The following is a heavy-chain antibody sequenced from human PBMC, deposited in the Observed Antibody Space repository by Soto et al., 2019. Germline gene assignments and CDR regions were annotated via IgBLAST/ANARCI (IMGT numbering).Heavy chain of an antibody. J-gene: IGHJ5*02. V-gene: IGHV4-59*08. CDR2: IYYSGST. CDR1: GGSISSYY. CDR3: ARGGCSSTSCYVDGNWFDP. D-gene: IGHD2-2*01. Sequence: SETLSLTCTVSGGSISSYYWSWIRQPPGKGLEWIGYIYYSGSTNYNPSLKSRVTISVDTSKNQFSLKLSSVTAADTAVYYCARGGCSSTSCYVDGNWFDPWGQGTLVTVSS.